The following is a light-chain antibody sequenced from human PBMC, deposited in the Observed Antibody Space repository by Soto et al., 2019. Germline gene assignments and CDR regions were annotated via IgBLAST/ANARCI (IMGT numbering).Light chain of an antibody. J-gene: IGLJ2*01. CDR3: CSYAGGYTHAV. CDR1: SSDVGTYNY. Sequence: QSALTQPRSVSGPPGQSVSISCSGTSSDVGTYNYVSWYQQHPGKDPKLMIYDVSKRPSGVPDRFSGSKSGNTASLTISGLQAEDEADYYCCSYAGGYTHAVFGGGTKVTVL. CDR2: DVS. V-gene: IGLV2-11*01.